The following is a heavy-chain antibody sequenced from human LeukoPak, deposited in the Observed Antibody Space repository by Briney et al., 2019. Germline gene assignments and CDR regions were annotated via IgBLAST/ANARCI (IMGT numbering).Heavy chain of an antibody. CDR1: GGSISSYY. CDR2: IYTSGST. Sequence: SETLSLTCTVSGGSISSYYWIWIRQPPGKGLEWIGYIYTSGSTNYNPSLKSRVTISVDTSKNQFSLKLRSVTAADTAVYYCARSERGYSYGPMYYFDYWGQGTLVTVSS. D-gene: IGHD5-18*01. J-gene: IGHJ4*02. V-gene: IGHV4-4*08. CDR3: ARSERGYSYGPMYYFDY.